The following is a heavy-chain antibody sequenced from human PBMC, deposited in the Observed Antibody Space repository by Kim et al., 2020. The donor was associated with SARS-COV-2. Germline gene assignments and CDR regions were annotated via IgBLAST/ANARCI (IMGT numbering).Heavy chain of an antibody. J-gene: IGHJ6*02. CDR2: IIPIFGTA. CDR3: AREGWACCGGDCYSPYYYHYGMDV. V-gene: IGHV1-69*13. CDR1: GGTFSSYA. Sequence: SVKVSCKASGGTFSSYAISWVRQAPGQGLEWMGGIIPIFGTANYAQKLQGRVTITADESTSTAYMELSSLRSEDTAVYYCAREGWACCGGDCYSPYYYHYGMDVWGQGTTVTVSS. D-gene: IGHD2-21*02.